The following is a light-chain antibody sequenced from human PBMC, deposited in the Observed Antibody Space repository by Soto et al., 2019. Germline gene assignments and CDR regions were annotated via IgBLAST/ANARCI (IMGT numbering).Light chain of an antibody. J-gene: IGLJ1*01. CDR2: EDT. Sequence: LTQPRSVSGSPGQSVPIPCTGNGNDVGAYNYVFWYQPHPGRPPKLTIYEDTRWPPGDPDRFSGSQSGRPASLTISGLEAEDEADYFCCSYAGGYTYLFGTGTKVTVL. CDR1: GNDVGAYNY. CDR3: CSYAGGYTYL. V-gene: IGLV2-11*01.